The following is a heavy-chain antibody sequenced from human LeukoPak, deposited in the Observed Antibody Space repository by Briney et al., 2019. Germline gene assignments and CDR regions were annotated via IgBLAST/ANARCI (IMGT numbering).Heavy chain of an antibody. CDR3: AADPYYFDTSGYSYAFDI. CDR1: RFTFTSSA. CDR2: IVVGSGNT. V-gene: IGHV1-58*02. Sequence: SVKVSCKASRFTFTSSAMQWVRQARGQRLEGIGWIVVGSGNTNYAQNFQKRVTITRDMSTGTAYMELSSLRSEDTAVYYCAADPYYFDTSGYSYAFDIWGQGTMVTVSS. D-gene: IGHD3-22*01. J-gene: IGHJ3*02.